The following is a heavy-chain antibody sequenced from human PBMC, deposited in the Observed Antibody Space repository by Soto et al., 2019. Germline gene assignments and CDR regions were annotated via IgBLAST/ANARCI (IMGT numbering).Heavy chain of an antibody. CDR3: ARDNGYEHDAFAM. Sequence: ASVKVSCKASGYSFITSYHMHWVRQAPGQGLEWMGIINPTGSMTRYSQKFQGRLTMTRETSTATDYMELSNLTSEDTAVYFGARDNGYEHDAFAMWG. J-gene: IGHJ3*02. D-gene: IGHD5-12*01. CDR1: GYSFITSYH. CDR2: INPTGSMT. V-gene: IGHV1-46*01.